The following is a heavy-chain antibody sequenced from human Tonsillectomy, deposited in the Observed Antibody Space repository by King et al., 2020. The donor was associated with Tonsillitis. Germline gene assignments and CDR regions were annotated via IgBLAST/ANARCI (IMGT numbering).Heavy chain of an antibody. J-gene: IGHJ3*01. D-gene: IGHD3-9*01. CDR1: GGSISSYY. CDR2: IYYSGST. Sequence: QLQESGPGLVKPSETLSLTCTVSGGSISSYYWSWIRQPPGKGLEWIGYIYYSGSTNYNPSLKSRVTISVDTSKNQFSLKLSSVTAADTAVYYCARHGGGGDILTFYFWGQGTMVTVSS. V-gene: IGHV4-59*08. CDR3: ARHGGGGDILTFYF.